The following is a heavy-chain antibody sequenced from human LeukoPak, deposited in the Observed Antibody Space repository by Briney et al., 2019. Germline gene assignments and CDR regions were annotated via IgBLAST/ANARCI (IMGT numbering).Heavy chain of an antibody. CDR2: INHSGST. CDR1: GGSFSGYY. Sequence: SETLSLTCAVYGGSFSGYYWSWIRQPPGKGLEWIGEINHSGSTNYNPSLKSRVTISVDTSKNQFSLKLSSVTAADTAVYYCARGPYKYDGSGAFDIWGQGTMVTVSS. D-gene: IGHD3-22*01. V-gene: IGHV4-34*01. CDR3: ARGPYKYDGSGAFDI. J-gene: IGHJ3*02.